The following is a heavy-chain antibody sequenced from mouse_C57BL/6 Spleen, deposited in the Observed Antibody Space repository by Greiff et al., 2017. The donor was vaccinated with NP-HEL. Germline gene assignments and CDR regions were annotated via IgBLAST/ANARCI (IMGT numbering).Heavy chain of an antibody. V-gene: IGHV14-1*01. J-gene: IGHJ1*03. CDR1: GFNIKDYY. CDR2: IDPEDGDT. D-gene: IGHD1-1*01. CDR3: TTGFITTVVARYFDV. Sequence: EVQLQESGAELVRPGASVKLSCTASGFNIKDYYMHWVKQRPEQGLEWIGRIDPEDGDTEYAPKFQGKATMTADTSSNTAYLQRSSLTSEYTAVYYCTTGFITTVVARYFDVWGTGTTVTVSS.